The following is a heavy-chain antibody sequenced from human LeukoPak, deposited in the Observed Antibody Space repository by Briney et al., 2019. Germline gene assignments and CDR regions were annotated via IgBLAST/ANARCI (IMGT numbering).Heavy chain of an antibody. V-gene: IGHV4-4*02. CDR2: INHSGST. J-gene: IGHJ5*02. CDR1: GGSITSGSGRIS. Sequence: SETLSLTCAVSGGSITSGSGRISWSWVRQPPGKGLEWIGEINHSGSTNYNPSLKSRVTISVDTSKNQFSLKLSSVTAADTAVYYCARGPYSSGWYGGWFDPWGQGTLVTVSS. D-gene: IGHD6-19*01. CDR3: ARGPYSSGWYGGWFDP.